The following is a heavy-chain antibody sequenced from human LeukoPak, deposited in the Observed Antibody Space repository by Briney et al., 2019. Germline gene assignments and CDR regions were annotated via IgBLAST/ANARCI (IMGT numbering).Heavy chain of an antibody. CDR3: AKDQRWESPHYLDS. V-gene: IGHV1-2*06. Sequence: ASVKVSCKASGYTLTDYYMHWVRQAPGQGLEWMGRINPNSGGTNYAQKFQGRVTMTRDTSVSTVYMELSRLRSDDTAVYYCAKDQRWESPHYLDSRGQGTLVTVSS. CDR2: INPNSGGT. J-gene: IGHJ4*02. D-gene: IGHD1-26*01. CDR1: GYTLTDYY.